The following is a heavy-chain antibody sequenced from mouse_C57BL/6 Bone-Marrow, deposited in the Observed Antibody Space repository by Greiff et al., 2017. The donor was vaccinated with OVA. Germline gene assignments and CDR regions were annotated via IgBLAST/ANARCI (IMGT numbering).Heavy chain of an antibody. Sequence: VQLQQPGAELVKPGASVKMSCKASGYTFTSYWITWVKQRPGQGLEWIGDIYPGSGSTNYNEKFKSKATLTVDTSSSTAYMQLSSLTSEDSAVYYCARWVLRYPYYIDYWGQGTTLTVSS. J-gene: IGHJ2*01. CDR1: GYTFTSYW. D-gene: IGHD1-1*01. V-gene: IGHV1-55*01. CDR2: IYPGSGST. CDR3: ARWVLRYPYYIDY.